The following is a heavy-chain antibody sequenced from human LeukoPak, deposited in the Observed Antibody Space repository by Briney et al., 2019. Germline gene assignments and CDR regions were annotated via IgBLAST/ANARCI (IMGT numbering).Heavy chain of an antibody. D-gene: IGHD6-19*01. CDR1: GGSISSGSDY. CDR2: IYTSGST. Sequence: KPSETLSLTCTVSGGSISSGSDYWSWIRQPAGKGLEWIGHIYTSGSTSYNPSLQSRVTISVDTSKHQFSLKVTSVTAADTAVYYCARAGGSVGWYGTIDSWGQGTLVTVSS. V-gene: IGHV4-61*09. J-gene: IGHJ4*02. CDR3: ARAGGSVGWYGTIDS.